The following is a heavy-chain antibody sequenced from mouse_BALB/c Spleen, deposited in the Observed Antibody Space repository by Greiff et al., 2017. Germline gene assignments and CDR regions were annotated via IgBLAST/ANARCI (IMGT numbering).Heavy chain of an antibody. D-gene: IGHD1-1*01. CDR1: GYTFTSYY. CDR3: TRGYYGSRGFAY. V-gene: IGHV1S81*02. CDR2: INPSNGGT. J-gene: IGHJ3*01. Sequence: VQLQQSGAELVKPGASVKLSCKASGYTFTSYYMYWVKQRPGQGLEWIGEINPSNGGTNFNEKFKSKATLTVDKSSSTAYMQLSSLTSEDSAVYYCTRGYYGSRGFAYWGQGTLVTVSA.